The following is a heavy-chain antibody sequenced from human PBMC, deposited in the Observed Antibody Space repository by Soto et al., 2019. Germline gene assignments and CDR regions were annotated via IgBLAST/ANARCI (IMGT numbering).Heavy chain of an antibody. J-gene: IGHJ5*02. CDR2: INKSGST. CDR1: GDSISTSLYY. D-gene: IGHD2-21*02. V-gene: IGHV4-39*02. CDR3: TSALTVTASYNWFDP. Sequence: PSETLSLTCTVSGDSISTSLYYWGWIRQPPGKGLEWIGSINKSGSTFYNPSLKSRVTISVDTSKNHLSLDLRSVTAEDTAVYYCTSALTVTASYNWFDPWGQGTLVTVSS.